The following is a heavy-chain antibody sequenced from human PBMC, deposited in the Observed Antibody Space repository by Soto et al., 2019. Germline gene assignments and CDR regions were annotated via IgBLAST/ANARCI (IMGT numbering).Heavy chain of an antibody. CDR2: IGGSGGST. V-gene: IGHV3-23*01. CDR3: ATHDRNLSLFDY. J-gene: IGHJ4*02. CDR1: GFTFSSYA. Sequence: GGSLRLSCAASGFTFSSYAMSWVRQAPGKGLEWVSAIGGSGGSTYYADSVKGRFTISRDNSKNTLYLQMNSLRAEDTAVYYCATHDRNLSLFDYWGQGTLVTVSS.